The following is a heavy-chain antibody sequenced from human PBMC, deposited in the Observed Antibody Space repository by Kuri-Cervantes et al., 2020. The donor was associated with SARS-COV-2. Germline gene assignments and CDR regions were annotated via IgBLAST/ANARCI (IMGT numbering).Heavy chain of an antibody. D-gene: IGHD1-26*01. CDR3: ARGQVVGATGTFDY. CDR1: GFTFSSYS. V-gene: IGHV3-21*01. CDR2: ISSSSSYI. Sequence: GGSLRLSCAASGFTFSSYSMNWVRQAPGKGLEWVSSISSSSSYIYYADSVKGRFTISRDNAKNSLYLQMNSLRAEDTAVYYCARGQVVGATGTFDYWGQGTLVTVSS. J-gene: IGHJ4*02.